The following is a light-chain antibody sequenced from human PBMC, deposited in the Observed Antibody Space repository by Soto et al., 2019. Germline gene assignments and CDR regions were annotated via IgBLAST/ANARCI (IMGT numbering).Light chain of an antibody. CDR1: QGISTE. J-gene: IGKJ1*01. CDR3: LQAYNYPRT. Sequence: AIQMTQSPSSLSASVGDRVTITCRSSQGISTELGWYQQKPGKAPKLLIYAASSLQSEVPSRFSGSGSGTAFTLTISSLQPEDFATYYCLQAYNYPRTFGHGTKV. CDR2: AAS. V-gene: IGKV1-6*01.